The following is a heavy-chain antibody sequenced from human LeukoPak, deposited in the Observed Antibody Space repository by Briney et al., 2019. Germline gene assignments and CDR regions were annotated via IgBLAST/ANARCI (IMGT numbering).Heavy chain of an antibody. V-gene: IGHV3-30*04. Sequence: GGSLRLSCAASGFTFSSYAMHWVRQAPGKGPEWVAVISYDGSNKYYADSVKGRFTISRDNSKNTLYLQMNSLRAEDTAVYYCARVGGTAMALTYFDYWGQGTLVTVSS. J-gene: IGHJ4*02. CDR1: GFTFSSYA. CDR2: ISYDGSNK. D-gene: IGHD5-18*01. CDR3: ARVGGTAMALTYFDY.